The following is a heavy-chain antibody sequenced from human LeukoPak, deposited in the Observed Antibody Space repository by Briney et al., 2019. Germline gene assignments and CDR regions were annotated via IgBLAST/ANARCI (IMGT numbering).Heavy chain of an antibody. CDR3: ARVVLGAYSFDP. D-gene: IGHD2-15*01. J-gene: IGHJ5*02. CDR1: GFTFSSYW. Sequence: PGGSLRLSCAASGFTFSSYWMSWIRQPAGKGLEWTGRIYTSGSTNYNPSLKSRVTMSVDTSKNQFSLKLSSVTAADTAVYYCARVVLGAYSFDPWGQGTLVTVSS. V-gene: IGHV4-4*07. CDR2: IYTSGST.